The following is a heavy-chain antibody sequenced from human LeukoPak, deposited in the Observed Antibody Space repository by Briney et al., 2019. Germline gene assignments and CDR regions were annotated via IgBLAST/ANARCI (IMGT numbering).Heavy chain of an antibody. CDR3: ARGRVDTAMDHVFDY. J-gene: IGHJ4*02. Sequence: APVKVSCKASGYTFTGYDINWVRQATGQGLEWMGWMNPNSGNSGYAQKFQGRVTMTRNTSISTAYMELSSLRSEDTAVYYCARGRVDTAMDHVFDYWGQGTLVTVSS. CDR1: GYTFTGYD. V-gene: IGHV1-8*01. D-gene: IGHD5-18*01. CDR2: MNPNSGNS.